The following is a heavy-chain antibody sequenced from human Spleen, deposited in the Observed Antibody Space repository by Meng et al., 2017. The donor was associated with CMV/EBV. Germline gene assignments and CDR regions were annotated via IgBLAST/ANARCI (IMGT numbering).Heavy chain of an antibody. Sequence: SETLSLTCAISGDSVSNNSAAWNWIRQSPLRGLEWLGRTYYRSKWYDDYAVSVKSRIIINPDTSKNQFSLQLSSVTPEDTAVYFCARSRRVGGFTYGFNYYYNMDVWGQGTTVTVSS. CDR3: ARSRRVGGFTYGFNYYYNMDV. J-gene: IGHJ6*02. D-gene: IGHD5-18*01. V-gene: IGHV6-1*01. CDR1: GDSVSNNSAA. CDR2: TYYRSKWYD.